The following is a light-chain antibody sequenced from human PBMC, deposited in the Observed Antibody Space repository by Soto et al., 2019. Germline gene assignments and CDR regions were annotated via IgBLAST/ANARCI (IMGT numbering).Light chain of an antibody. CDR3: CSYAGSWV. J-gene: IGLJ3*02. V-gene: IGLV2-23*01. Sequence: QSALTQPASVSGSPGQSITISCTGTSSDVGGYNLVSWYQQHPGKAPKLMIYEGSKRPSGVSNRFSGSKSGNTASLTLSGLNAADEADYYCCSYAGSWVFGGGTKLTVL. CDR1: SSDVGGYNL. CDR2: EGS.